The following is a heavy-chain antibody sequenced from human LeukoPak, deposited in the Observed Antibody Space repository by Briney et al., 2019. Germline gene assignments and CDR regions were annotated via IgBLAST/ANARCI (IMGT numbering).Heavy chain of an antibody. D-gene: IGHD6-19*01. CDR1: GYTFTGYY. J-gene: IGHJ4*02. V-gene: IGHV1-2*04. CDR2: INPNSGGT. Sequence: ASVKVSCKASGYTFTGYYMHWVRQAPGQGLEWMGWINPNSGGTNYAQKFQGWVTMTRDTSISTAYMELSRLRPDDTAVYYCARAVGGEVAVAGFDYWGQGTLVTVSS. CDR3: ARAVGGEVAVAGFDY.